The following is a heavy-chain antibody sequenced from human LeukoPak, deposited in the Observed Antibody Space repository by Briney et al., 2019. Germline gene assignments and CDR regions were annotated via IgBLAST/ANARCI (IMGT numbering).Heavy chain of an antibody. CDR1: GYSLTELS. V-gene: IGHV1-24*01. CDR2: FDPEYQKT. D-gene: IGHD3-22*01. J-gene: IGHJ3*02. CDR3: ATGGPMIAVVITSRPFDI. Sequence: GASVKVSCKLSGYSLTELSIHWVRQAPGKGLEWMGGFDPEYQKTIYAERFQDRVTLTEDTSTDTAYMELSSLRSDDTAVYYCATGGPMIAVVITSRPFDIWGHGTMVTVSS.